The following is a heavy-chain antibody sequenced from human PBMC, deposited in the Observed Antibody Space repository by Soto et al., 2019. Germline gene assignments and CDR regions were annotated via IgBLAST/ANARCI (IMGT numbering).Heavy chain of an antibody. Sequence: QVQLVESGGGVVQPGRSLRLSCAASGFTFSSYGMHWVRQAPGKGLEWVAVIWYDGSNKYYADSVKGRFTISRDNSKNTLYLQMNSLRAEDKAGYYCARGGPTDYLDYWGQGTLVTVSS. CDR2: IWYDGSNK. J-gene: IGHJ4*02. CDR3: ARGGPTDYLDY. D-gene: IGHD3-16*01. CDR1: GFTFSSYG. V-gene: IGHV3-33*01.